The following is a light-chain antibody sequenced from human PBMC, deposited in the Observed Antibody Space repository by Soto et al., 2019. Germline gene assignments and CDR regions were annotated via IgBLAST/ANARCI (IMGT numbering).Light chain of an antibody. Sequence: QSALTQPPSASGSPGQSVTISCTVTSSDVGGYNSVSWYQQHTGKAPKLMIYEVSKRSSGVPDRFSVSKSGNTASLSVSGLHAEDEDDDDYNSYTGSINYVFGTGTKVTVL. V-gene: IGLV2-8*01. J-gene: IGLJ1*01. CDR3: NSYTGSINYV. CDR1: SSDVGGYNS. CDR2: EVS.